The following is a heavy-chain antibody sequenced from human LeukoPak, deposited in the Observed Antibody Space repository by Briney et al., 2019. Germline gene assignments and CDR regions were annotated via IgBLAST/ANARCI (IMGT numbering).Heavy chain of an antibody. CDR2: ISSSSYI. CDR3: ARAGTTVTTNWFDP. V-gene: IGHV3-21*01. Sequence: GGSLRLSCAASGFTFNGYSMNWVRQAPGKGLEWVSSISSSSYIYYADSVKGRFTISRDNAKNSLYLQMNSLRAEDTAVYYCARAGTTVTTNWFDPWGQGTLVTVSS. D-gene: IGHD4-17*01. J-gene: IGHJ5*02. CDR1: GFTFNGYS.